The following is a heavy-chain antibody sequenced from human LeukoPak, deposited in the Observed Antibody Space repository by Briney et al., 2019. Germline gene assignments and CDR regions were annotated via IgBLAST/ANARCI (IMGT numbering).Heavy chain of an antibody. J-gene: IGHJ4*02. CDR3: ARDSPYGQLDY. CDR1: GFTFSSYE. D-gene: IGHD4-17*01. V-gene: IGHV3-48*03. Sequence: PGGSLRLSCAASGFTFSSYEMNRVRQAPGKGLEWVSYISSSGSTIYYADSVKVRFTISRDNAKKSLYLQMNSLRAEDTAVYYCARDSPYGQLDYWGQGTLVTVSS. CDR2: ISSSGSTI.